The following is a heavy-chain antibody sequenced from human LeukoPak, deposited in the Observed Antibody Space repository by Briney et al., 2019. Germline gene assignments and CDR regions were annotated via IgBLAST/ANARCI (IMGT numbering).Heavy chain of an antibody. Sequence: PGGSLRLSCAASGFTFSSYGMAWVRQAPGKGLEWVAVIWYDGSNKYYADSVKGRFTISRHNSKNTLYLQMNSLRAEDTAVYYCARELGSGYNYFDYWGQGTLVTVSS. CDR3: ARELGSGYNYFDY. J-gene: IGHJ4*02. CDR1: GFTFSSYG. CDR2: IWYDGSNK. V-gene: IGHV3-30*19. D-gene: IGHD3-22*01.